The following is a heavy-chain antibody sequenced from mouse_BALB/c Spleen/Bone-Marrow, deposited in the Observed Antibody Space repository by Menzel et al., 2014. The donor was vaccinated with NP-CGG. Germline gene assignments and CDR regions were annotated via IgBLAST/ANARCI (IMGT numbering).Heavy chain of an antibody. D-gene: IGHD2-3*01. CDR2: INPDSSTI. V-gene: IGHV4-1*02. CDR3: SRRGYYGGFAY. Sequence: DVQLVESGGGLVQPGGSLKLSCAASGFDFSSYWMSWVRQAPGKGLEWIGEINPDSSTINYTPSLKDKFIISRDNAKNTLYLQMSKVRSEDTALYYCSRRGYYGGFAYWGQGTLVTVSA. J-gene: IGHJ3*01. CDR1: GFDFSSYW.